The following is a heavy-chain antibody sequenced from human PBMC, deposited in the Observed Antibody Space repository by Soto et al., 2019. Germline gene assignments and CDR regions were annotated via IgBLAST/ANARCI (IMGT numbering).Heavy chain of an antibody. Sequence: GXSVKVSCKASGYTFTCYYMHWVRQAPGQGLEWMGWINPNSGGTNYAQKFQGWVTMTRDTSISTAYMELSSLRSDDTAVYYCARARGRTIFPYYFDYWGQGTLVTVSS. D-gene: IGHD3-3*01. V-gene: IGHV1-2*04. CDR3: ARARGRTIFPYYFDY. CDR2: INPNSGGT. J-gene: IGHJ4*02. CDR1: GYTFTCYY.